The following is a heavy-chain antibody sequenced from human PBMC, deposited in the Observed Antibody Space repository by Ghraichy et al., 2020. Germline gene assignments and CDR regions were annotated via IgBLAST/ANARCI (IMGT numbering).Heavy chain of an antibody. J-gene: IGHJ6*02. V-gene: IGHV1-18*04. D-gene: IGHD3-3*01. Sequence: ASVKVSCKASGYTFTSYGISWVRHAPGQGLEWMGGISAYNGNTNYAQKLQGRVTMTTDTSTSTAYMELRSLRSDDTAVYYCARDLRFLEWLYGSPMDVWGQGTTVTVSS. CDR3: ARDLRFLEWLYGSPMDV. CDR1: GYTFTSYG. CDR2: ISAYNGNT.